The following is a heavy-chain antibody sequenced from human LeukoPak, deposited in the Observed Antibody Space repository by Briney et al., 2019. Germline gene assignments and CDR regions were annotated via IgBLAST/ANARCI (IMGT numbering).Heavy chain of an antibody. CDR1: GFTFSSYG. CDR3: AKGYYGDLTNNWFDP. D-gene: IGHD4-17*01. Sequence: PGGSLRLSCAASGFTFSSYGMHWVRQAPGKGLEWVAVIWYDGSNKYYADSVKGRFTISRDNSKNTLYLQMNTLRAEDTAMYYCAKGYYGDLTNNWFDPWGQGTLVTVSS. CDR2: IWYDGSNK. J-gene: IGHJ5*02. V-gene: IGHV3-30*02.